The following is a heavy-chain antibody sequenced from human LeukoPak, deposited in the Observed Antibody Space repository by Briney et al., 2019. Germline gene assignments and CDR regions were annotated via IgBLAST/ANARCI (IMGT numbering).Heavy chain of an antibody. J-gene: IGHJ4*02. CDR2: ISAYNGNT. Sequence: GASVKVSCKASGGTFSTYAIVWVRQPPGQGLEWMGWISAYNGNTNYAQKLQGRVTMTTDTSTSTAYMELRSLRSDDTAVYCCATGDYGDYYDYWGQGTLVTVSS. CDR1: GGTFSTYA. D-gene: IGHD4-17*01. V-gene: IGHV1-18*01. CDR3: ATGDYGDYYDY.